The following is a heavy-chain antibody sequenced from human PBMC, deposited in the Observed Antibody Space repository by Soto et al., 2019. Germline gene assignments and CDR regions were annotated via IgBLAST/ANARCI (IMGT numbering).Heavy chain of an antibody. CDR2: ISWNSGSI. J-gene: IGHJ2*01. V-gene: IGHV3-9*01. D-gene: IGHD4-4*01. CDR3: AKGRSSVVTTYWYFDL. Sequence: EVQLVESGGGLVQPGRSLRLSCAASGFTFDDYAMHWVRQAPGKGLEWVSGISWNSGSIGYADSVKGRFTIYRDNAKNSLYLQMNSLRAEDTALYYCAKGRSSVVTTYWYFDLWGRGNLVTVSA. CDR1: GFTFDDYA.